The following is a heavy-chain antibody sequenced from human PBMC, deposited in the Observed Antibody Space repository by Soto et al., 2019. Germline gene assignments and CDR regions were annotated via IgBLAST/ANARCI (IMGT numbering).Heavy chain of an antibody. Sequence: PGGSLRLSCEASGFSFSRYNMNWVRQAPGKGLEWVAYISSSGVTKYYADSVKGRFTISRDNANNSLSLQVNSLRDEDTAVYYCARDAGLIAAKNGMDAWGQGTTVTVSS. CDR1: GFSFSRYN. J-gene: IGHJ6*02. CDR3: ARDAGLIAAKNGMDA. D-gene: IGHD2-15*01. CDR2: ISSSGVTK. V-gene: IGHV3-48*02.